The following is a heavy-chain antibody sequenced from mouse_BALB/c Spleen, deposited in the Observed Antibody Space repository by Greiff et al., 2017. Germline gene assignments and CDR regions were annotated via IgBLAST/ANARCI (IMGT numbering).Heavy chain of an antibody. Sequence: QVQLKESGPGLVAPSQSLSITCTVSGFSLTGYGVNWVRQPPGKGLEWLGMIWGDGSTDYNSALKSRLSISKDNSKSQVFLKMNSLQTDDTARYYGARDYRSWYFDVWGAGTTVTVSS. CDR2: IWGDGST. D-gene: IGHD2-14*01. CDR3: ARDYRSWYFDV. V-gene: IGHV2-6-7*01. J-gene: IGHJ1*01. CDR1: GFSLTGYG.